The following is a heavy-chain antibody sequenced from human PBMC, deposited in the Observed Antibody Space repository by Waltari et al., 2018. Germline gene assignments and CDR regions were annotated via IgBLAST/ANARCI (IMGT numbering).Heavy chain of an antibody. Sequence: QVQLQESGPGLVKPSETLSLPCTVSGYSISSGYYWGWIRQPPGKGLEWIGSIYHSGSTYYNPSLKSRVTISVDTSKNQFSLKLSSVTAADTAVYYCARYGYSSSEPDYWGQGTLVTVSS. CDR3: ARYGYSSSEPDY. V-gene: IGHV4-38-2*02. D-gene: IGHD6-6*01. CDR2: IYHSGST. CDR1: GYSISSGYY. J-gene: IGHJ4*02.